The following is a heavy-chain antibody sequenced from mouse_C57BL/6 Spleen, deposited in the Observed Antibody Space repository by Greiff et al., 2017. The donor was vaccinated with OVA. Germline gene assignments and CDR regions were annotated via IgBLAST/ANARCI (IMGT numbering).Heavy chain of an antibody. CDR3: ARSYYSNFLFAY. CDR1: GYAFTNYL. V-gene: IGHV1-54*01. CDR2: INPGSGGT. J-gene: IGHJ3*01. D-gene: IGHD2-5*01. Sequence: VKLMESGAELVRPGTSVKVSCKASGYAFTNYLIEWVKQRPGQGLEWIGVINPGSGGTNYNEKFKGKATLTADKSSSTAYMQLSSLTSEDSAVYFCARSYYSNFLFAYWGQGTLVTVSA.